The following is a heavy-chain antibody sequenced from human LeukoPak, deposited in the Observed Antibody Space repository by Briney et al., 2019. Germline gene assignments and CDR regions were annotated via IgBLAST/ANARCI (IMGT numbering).Heavy chain of an antibody. D-gene: IGHD5-18*01. CDR2: IDSTGST. J-gene: IGHJ3*02. CDR3: ARRERLGYSYGRGTLDI. Sequence: PGGSLRLSCVASGILVSSNYMSWVRPAPGKGLEWVSFIDSTGSTYYADSVKGRFTISRDNSRNTLYLQMNSLRVEDTAVYYCARRERLGYSYGRGTLDIWGQGTMVTVSS. CDR1: GILVSSNY. V-gene: IGHV3-66*01.